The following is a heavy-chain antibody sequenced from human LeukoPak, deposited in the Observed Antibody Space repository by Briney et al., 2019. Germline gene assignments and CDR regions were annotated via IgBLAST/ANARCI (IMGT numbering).Heavy chain of an antibody. CDR2: IYYSGST. Sequence: PSETLSLTCTVSGGSISSYYWSWIRQPPGKGLEWIGYIYYSGSTNYNPSLKSRVTISVDTSKNQFSLKLSSVTAADTAVYYCARSSSWYPYYYYYGMDVWGQGTTVTVSS. V-gene: IGHV4-59*01. CDR1: GGSISSYY. D-gene: IGHD6-13*01. CDR3: ARSSSWYPYYYYYGMDV. J-gene: IGHJ6*02.